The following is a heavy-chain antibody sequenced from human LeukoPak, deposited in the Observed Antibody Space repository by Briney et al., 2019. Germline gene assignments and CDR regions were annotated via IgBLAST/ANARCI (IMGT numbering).Heavy chain of an antibody. CDR3: ASWYYYGSGSYRDSYYYYMDA. CDR1: SGSISSDSYY. V-gene: IGHV4-61*02. J-gene: IGHJ6*03. D-gene: IGHD3-10*01. Sequence: SETLSLTCTVSSGSISSDSYYWTWIRQPAGKGLEWIGGIYTSGTTNYNPSLKSRVTMAVDTSKNQFSLKLSSVTAADTAVYYCASWYYYGSGSYRDSYYYYMDAWGKGTTVTVSS. CDR2: IYTSGTT.